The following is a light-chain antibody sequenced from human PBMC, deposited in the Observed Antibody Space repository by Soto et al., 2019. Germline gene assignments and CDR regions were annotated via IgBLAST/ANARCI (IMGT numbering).Light chain of an antibody. J-gene: IGKJ1*01. V-gene: IGKV3-11*01. CDR2: DAS. CDR3: QQRSKMPLT. Sequence: PGERPTLSCRASLSVSGYLAWYQQKPGQAPRLLIYDASNRATGIPARFSGTGSETDFTLTISSLETEDFAIYYCQQRSKMPLTFGHGAKVDIK. CDR1: LSVSGY.